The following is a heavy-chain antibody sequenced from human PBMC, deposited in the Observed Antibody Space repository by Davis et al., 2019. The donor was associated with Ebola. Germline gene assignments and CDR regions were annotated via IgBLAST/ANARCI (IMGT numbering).Heavy chain of an antibody. D-gene: IGHD6-19*01. V-gene: IGHV3-30*18. Sequence: PGGSLRLSCAASGFTFRSYTIHWVRQAPGKGLEWVAAISYDGSSEYYADSVKGRFTISRDNSKNTLYLQMNSLRAEDTAVYYCAKDLGTLAVAGLDYWGQGTLVTVSS. J-gene: IGHJ4*02. CDR2: ISYDGSSE. CDR1: GFTFRSYT. CDR3: AKDLGTLAVAGLDY.